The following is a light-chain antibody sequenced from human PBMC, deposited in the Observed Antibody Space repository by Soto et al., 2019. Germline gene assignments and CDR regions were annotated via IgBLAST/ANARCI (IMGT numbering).Light chain of an antibody. J-gene: IGLJ1*01. CDR3: SSYRSIGNVV. Sequence: QSVLTQPASVSGSPGQSITIFCSGTSSDVGAYKFVSWYRHHPGKAPQVMIYEVSHRPSGVSNRFSGSKSGNTASLTISGLRAEDEADYYCSSYRSIGNVVFGTGTKVTVL. V-gene: IGLV2-14*01. CDR2: EVS. CDR1: SSDVGAYKF.